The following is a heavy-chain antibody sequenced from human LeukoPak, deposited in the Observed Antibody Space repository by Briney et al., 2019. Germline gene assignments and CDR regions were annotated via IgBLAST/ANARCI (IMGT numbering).Heavy chain of an antibody. Sequence: GGSLRLSCAASGFTFSSYSMNWVRQAPGKGLEWVAFIRYDGSNKYYADSVKGRFTISRDNSKNTLYLQMNSLRAEDTAVYYCAKLSGYDFDYWGQGTLVTVSS. D-gene: IGHD5-12*01. CDR1: GFTFSSYS. CDR2: IRYDGSNK. J-gene: IGHJ4*02. V-gene: IGHV3-30*02. CDR3: AKLSGYDFDY.